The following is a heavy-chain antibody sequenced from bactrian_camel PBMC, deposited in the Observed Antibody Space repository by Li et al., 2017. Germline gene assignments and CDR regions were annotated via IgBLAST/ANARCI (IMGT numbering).Heavy chain of an antibody. J-gene: IGHJ4*01. Sequence: VQLVESGGGLVQPGGSLRLSCAASGLTFSSYYMSWVRQAPGKGLEWVSSIYSDGSNTYYADSVKGRFTISRDNAKNTVYLQMNSLKSEDTALYYCATGFLWRFTTTELEYNYWGQGTQVTVS. CDR2: IYSDGSNT. D-gene: IGHD2*01. V-gene: IGHV3-2*01. CDR3: ATGFLWRFTTTELEYNY. CDR1: GLTFSSYY.